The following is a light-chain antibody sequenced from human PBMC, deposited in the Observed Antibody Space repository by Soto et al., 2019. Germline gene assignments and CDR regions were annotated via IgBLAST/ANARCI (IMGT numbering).Light chain of an antibody. J-gene: IGLJ1*01. CDR2: ERS. CDR3: CSFTASNTHV. V-gene: IGLV2-23*01. Sequence: QSALTQPASVSGSPGQSITISCSETSSGIGTYNYVSWYQLHPGKVPKLIIYERSKRPSGVSDRFSGSKSGNTASLTISGLQAEDEAVYYCCSFTASNTHVFGTGTKLTVL. CDR1: SSGIGTYNY.